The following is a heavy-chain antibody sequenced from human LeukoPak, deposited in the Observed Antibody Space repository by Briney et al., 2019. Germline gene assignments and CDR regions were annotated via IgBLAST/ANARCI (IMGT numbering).Heavy chain of an antibody. D-gene: IGHD6-13*01. CDR3: ARPGEYSSSWSEYFQH. CDR2: MNPNSGNT. V-gene: IGHV1-8*01. Sequence: ASVKVSCKASGYTFTSYDINWVRQATGQGLEWVGWMNPNSGNTGYAQKFQGRVTMTRNTSISTAYMELSSLRSEDTAVCYCARPGEYSSSWSEYFQHWGQGTLVTVSS. CDR1: GYTFTSYD. J-gene: IGHJ1*01.